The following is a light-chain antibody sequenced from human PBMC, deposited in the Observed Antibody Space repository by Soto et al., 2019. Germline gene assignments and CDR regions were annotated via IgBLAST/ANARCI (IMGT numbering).Light chain of an antibody. CDR1: QSVSSSY. Sequence: EIVLTQSPGTLSLSPGERATLSCRASQSVSSSYLAWYHQRPGQAPRLLIYGTSSRATGIPDRFSGSGSGTDFTLTISRLKPEDFAVYYCQQYGSSPLVTFGHGTRLEIK. V-gene: IGKV3-20*01. CDR3: QQYGSSPLVT. CDR2: GTS. J-gene: IGKJ5*01.